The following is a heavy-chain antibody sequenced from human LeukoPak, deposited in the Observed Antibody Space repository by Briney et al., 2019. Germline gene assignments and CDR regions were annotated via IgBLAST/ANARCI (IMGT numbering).Heavy chain of an antibody. CDR2: IDSGSDNI. V-gene: IGHV3-48*01. D-gene: IGHD2/OR15-2a*01. J-gene: IGHJ4*02. Sequence: GGSLRLSCAASGFTFSTYSMNWVRQAPGKGLEWVSDIDSGSDNIHYADSVKGRFTISRDDAKNSLYLQMDSLRAEDTAVYYCARGTYTTSPRNPKYYFDYWGQGTLVTVSS. CDR3: ARGTYTTSPRNPKYYFDY. CDR1: GFTFSTYS.